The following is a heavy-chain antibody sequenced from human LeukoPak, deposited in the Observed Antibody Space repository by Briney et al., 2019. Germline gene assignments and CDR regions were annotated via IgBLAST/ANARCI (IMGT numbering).Heavy chain of an antibody. D-gene: IGHD3-22*01. CDR1: SGSVSSTHY. CDR2: IYYGGST. Sequence: PSETLSLTCTVSSGSVSSTHYWGWIRQPPGKGLEWIGSIYYGGSTYYNASLRSRVTTSVDTSKNQFSLKLSSVTAADTAVYYCAKSTYYYDTFVNAFDLWGQGTVVTVSS. CDR3: AKSTYYYDTFVNAFDL. J-gene: IGHJ3*01. V-gene: IGHV4-39*07.